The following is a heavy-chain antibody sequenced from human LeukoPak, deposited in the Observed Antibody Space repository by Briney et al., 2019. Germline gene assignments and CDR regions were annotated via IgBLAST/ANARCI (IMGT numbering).Heavy chain of an antibody. D-gene: IGHD4-17*01. V-gene: IGHV4-34*01. CDR2: INHSGST. CDR3: ARSGYGDYPRARY. J-gene: IGHJ4*02. Sequence: SETLSLTCAVYGGSFSGYYWSWIRQPPGKGLEWIGEINHSGSTNYNPSLKSRVTISVDTSKNQFSLKLSSVTAADTAVYYCARSGYGDYPRARYWGQGTLVTVSS. CDR1: GGSFSGYY.